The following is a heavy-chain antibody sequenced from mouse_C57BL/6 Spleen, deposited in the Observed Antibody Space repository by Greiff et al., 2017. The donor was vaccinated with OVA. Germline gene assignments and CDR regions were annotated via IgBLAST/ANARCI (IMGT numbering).Heavy chain of an antibody. CDR3: ARRRPDSSGSFAY. V-gene: IGHV1-50*01. J-gene: IGHJ3*01. D-gene: IGHD3-2*02. Sequence: QVQLQQPGAELVKPGASVKPSCKASGYTFTSYWMQWVKQRPGQGLEWIGEIDPSDSYTNYNQKFKGKATLTVDTSSSTAYMQLSSLTSEDSAVYYCARRRPDSSGSFAYWGQGTLVTVSA. CDR1: GYTFTSYW. CDR2: IDPSDSYT.